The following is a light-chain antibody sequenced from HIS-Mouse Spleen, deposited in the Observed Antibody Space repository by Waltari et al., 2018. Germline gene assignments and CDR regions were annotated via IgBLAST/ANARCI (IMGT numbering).Light chain of an antibody. CDR1: SSDVGSYQL. V-gene: IGLV2-23*03. CDR3: CSYAGSSTFEV. Sequence: QSALTQPASVSGSPGQSIPISCTGTSSDVGSYQLVSLYQQHPGKAPKLMIYEGSKRPSGVSNRFSGSKSGNTASLTISGLQAEDEADYYCCSYAGSSTFEVFGGGTKLTVL. J-gene: IGLJ2*01. CDR2: EGS.